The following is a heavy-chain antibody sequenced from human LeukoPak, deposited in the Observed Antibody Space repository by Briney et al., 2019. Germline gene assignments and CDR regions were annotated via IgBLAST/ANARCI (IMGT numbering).Heavy chain of an antibody. V-gene: IGHV1-2*02. J-gene: IGHJ4*02. CDR3: ARGPNWNDVGYFDY. CDR2: INPNSGGT. D-gene: IGHD1-1*01. CDR1: GYTFTGYN. Sequence: APVKLSCKASGYTFTGYNLHWVRKAPGQGLDSTGWINPNSGGTNYAQKFQGRVTMTRDTSISTAYMELSRLRSDDTAVYYCARGPNWNDVGYFDYWGQGTLVNVSS.